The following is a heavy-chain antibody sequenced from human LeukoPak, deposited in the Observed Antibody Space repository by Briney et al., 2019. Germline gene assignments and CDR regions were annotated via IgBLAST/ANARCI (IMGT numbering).Heavy chain of an antibody. CDR3: ARYYYDSSGYYWYFDY. V-gene: IGHV1-2*06. J-gene: IGHJ4*02. CDR1: GYTFTGYY. CDR2: INPNSGGT. Sequence: ASVKVSCKASGYTFTGYYMHWVRQAPGQGLEWMGRINPNSGGTNYAQKFQGRVTMTTDTSISTAYMELSRLRSDDTAVYYCARYYYDSSGYYWYFDYWGQGTLVTVSS. D-gene: IGHD3-22*01.